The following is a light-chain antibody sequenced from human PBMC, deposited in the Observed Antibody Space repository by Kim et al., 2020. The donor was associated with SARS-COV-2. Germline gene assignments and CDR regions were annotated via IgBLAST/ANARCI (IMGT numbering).Light chain of an antibody. CDR2: GNS. J-gene: IGLJ1*01. CDR3: QSYDSTLSAYV. CDR1: SSNIGAGFD. Sequence: QSVLTQPPSVSGAPGQRVIISCTGSSSNIGAGFDVHWYIQQLPGTAPKVLIYGNSNRPSGVPDRFSASKSGTSASLAITGLQAEDEADYYCQSYDSTLSAYVFGTGTKVTVL. V-gene: IGLV1-40*01.